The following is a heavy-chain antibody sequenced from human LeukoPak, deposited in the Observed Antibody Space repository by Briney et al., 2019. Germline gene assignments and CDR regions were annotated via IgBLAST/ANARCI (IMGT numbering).Heavy chain of an antibody. V-gene: IGHV3-30-3*01. CDR3: ARVFLYYYDSSDGSDY. J-gene: IGHJ4*02. D-gene: IGHD3-22*01. CDR2: ISYDGSNK. CDR1: GFTFSSYA. Sequence: QTGGSLRLSCAASGFTFSSYAMHWVRQAPGKGLEWVAVISYDGSNKYYADSVKGRFTISRDNSKNTLYLQMNSLRAEDTAVYYCARVFLYYYDSSDGSDYWGQGTLVTVSS.